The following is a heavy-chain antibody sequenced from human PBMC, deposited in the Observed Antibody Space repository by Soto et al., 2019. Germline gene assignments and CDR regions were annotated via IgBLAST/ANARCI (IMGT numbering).Heavy chain of an antibody. J-gene: IGHJ6*02. D-gene: IGHD3-10*01. Sequence: EVQLVESGGGLVQPGGSLRLSCAASGIPVSSNYMTWVRQAPGKGLEWVSVLHSGGDTYYANSVKGRFTISRHDSTNTLFLQMNRLTPEDTAVYYCARDGTNYCASRMDVWGQRTTVTVSS. V-gene: IGHV3-53*04. CDR2: LHSGGDT. CDR3: ARDGTNYCASRMDV. CDR1: GIPVSSNY.